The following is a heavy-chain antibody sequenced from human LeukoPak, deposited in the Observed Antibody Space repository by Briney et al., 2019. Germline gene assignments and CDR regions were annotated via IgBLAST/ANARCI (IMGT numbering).Heavy chain of an antibody. D-gene: IGHD4-17*01. J-gene: IGHJ5*02. CDR2: VNPNSGAT. CDR1: GYTFTGHY. V-gene: IGHV1-2*02. Sequence: ASVKVSCKASGYTFTGHYIHWVRQAPGQGPEWMGWVNPNSGATHYSQKFQGRVTMTRDTSISTTYMELGSLRSDDTAVYYCARLGDYGAYLNWFDPWGQGTLVTVSS. CDR3: ARLGDYGAYLNWFDP.